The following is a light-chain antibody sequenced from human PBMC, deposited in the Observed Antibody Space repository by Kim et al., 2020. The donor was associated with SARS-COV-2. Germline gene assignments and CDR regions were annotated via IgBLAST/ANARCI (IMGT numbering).Light chain of an antibody. V-gene: IGKV3-20*01. CDR1: QSVVISY. Sequence: EIVLTQSPGTLSLSPGERVTLSCRASQSVVISYLAWYQQKPGQAPRLLVYGASKRAAGIADRFSGSGSGTDFTLTISRLQPEDFAVYYCQQYGTSPGTFGQGTKLEI. J-gene: IGKJ2*01. CDR3: QQYGTSPGT. CDR2: GAS.